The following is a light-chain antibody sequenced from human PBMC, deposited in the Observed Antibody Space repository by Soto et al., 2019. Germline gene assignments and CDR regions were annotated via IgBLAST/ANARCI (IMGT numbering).Light chain of an antibody. V-gene: IGLV2-14*01. CDR3: SSYTSSSTLYV. J-gene: IGLJ1*01. CDR2: EVS. CDR1: SSDVAGYNY. Sequence: QSALTQPASVSGSPGQSITISCTGTSSDVAGYNYVSWYQRHPGKARKLMIYEVSNRPSGVSNRFSGSKSGNTASLTTSALQAEDEADYYCSSYTSSSTLYVFGTGTKV.